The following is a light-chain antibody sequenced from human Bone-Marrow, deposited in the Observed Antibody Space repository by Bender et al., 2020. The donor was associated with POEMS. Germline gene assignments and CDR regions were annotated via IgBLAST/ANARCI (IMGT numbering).Light chain of an antibody. CDR1: SSDVGNFYL. CDR3: CSYTSSTTYV. V-gene: IGLV2-14*02. CDR2: AVS. J-gene: IGLJ1*01. Sequence: QSALTQPASVSGSPGQSITISCTATSSDVGNFYLVSWYQQYPGKAPKVMIYAVSNRPSGVSDRFSGSKSGNTASLTISGLQAEDEADYYCCSYTSSTTYVFGTGTKVTVL.